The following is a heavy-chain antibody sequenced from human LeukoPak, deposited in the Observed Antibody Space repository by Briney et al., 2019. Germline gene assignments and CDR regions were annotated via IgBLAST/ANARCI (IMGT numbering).Heavy chain of an antibody. V-gene: IGHV3-74*01. CDR2: IKSDGSST. CDR3: AGDSDYGGYSRFDF. D-gene: IGHD4-23*01. J-gene: IGHJ4*02. Sequence: RSGGSLRLSCAASGFTFSSYWMHWVRQAPGKGLVWVSRIKSDGSSTSYAGFVKGRFTISRDNAKNTLYLQMNSLRGEDTAVYYCAGDSDYGGYSRFDFWGQGALSPSPQ. CDR1: GFTFSSYW.